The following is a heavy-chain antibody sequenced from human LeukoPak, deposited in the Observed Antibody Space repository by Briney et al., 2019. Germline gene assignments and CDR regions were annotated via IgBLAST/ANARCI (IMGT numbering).Heavy chain of an antibody. CDR2: INSDGSST. D-gene: IGHD6-19*01. Sequence: PGGSLRLSCAASGFTLSSYWMHWVRQAPGKGLVWVSRINSDGSSTSYADSVKGRFTISRDNADNSLYLQMNSLRAEDTAVYYCARGYSSGWSAFDYWGQGTLVTVSS. CDR1: GFTLSSYW. CDR3: ARGYSSGWSAFDY. V-gene: IGHV3-74*01. J-gene: IGHJ4*02.